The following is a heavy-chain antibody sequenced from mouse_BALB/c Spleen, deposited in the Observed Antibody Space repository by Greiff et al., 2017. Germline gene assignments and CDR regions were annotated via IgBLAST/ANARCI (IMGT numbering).Heavy chain of an antibody. CDR3: ARDRDYGNYWDWYFDV. D-gene: IGHD2-1*01. J-gene: IGHJ1*01. Sequence: VQLQQSGPGLVAPSQSLSITCTVSGFSLTSYGVHWVRQPPGKGLEWLGVIWAGGSTNYNSALMSRLSISKDNSKSQVFLKMNSLQTDDTAMYYCARDRDYGNYWDWYFDVWGAGTTVTVSS. CDR1: GFSLTSYG. CDR2: IWAGGST. V-gene: IGHV2-9*02.